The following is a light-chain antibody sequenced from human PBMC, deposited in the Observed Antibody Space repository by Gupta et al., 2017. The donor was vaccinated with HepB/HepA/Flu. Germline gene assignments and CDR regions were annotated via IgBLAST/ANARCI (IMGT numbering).Light chain of an antibody. CDR2: DNS. CDR1: SSNLGTDYD. J-gene: IGLJ3*02. V-gene: IGLV1-40*01. Sequence: QSLLMQPPSVTGAPGQRVTVSCSGSSSNLGTDYDVNWYQKLPGTAPKLIIYDNSNRPSGVPERFSGSKSGTSASLAITEVRIEDEATYYCQSYDRGLGAWVFGGGTMLTVL. CDR3: QSYDRGLGAWV.